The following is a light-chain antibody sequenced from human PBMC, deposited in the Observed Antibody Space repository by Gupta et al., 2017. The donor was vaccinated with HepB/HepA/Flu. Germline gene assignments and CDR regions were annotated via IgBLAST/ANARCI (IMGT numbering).Light chain of an antibody. Sequence: DIVLTQSPSTLSVSPGERATLSCRARQSVSINLAWYQQKPGQAPRLLIYGASTRATGIPARFSGSGSGTXFSLTIXRLQSEDFAVYYCQQYSKWPTTFGXGTKVEIK. CDR2: GAS. V-gene: IGKV3-15*01. CDR1: QSVSIN. J-gene: IGKJ4*01. CDR3: QQYSKWPTT.